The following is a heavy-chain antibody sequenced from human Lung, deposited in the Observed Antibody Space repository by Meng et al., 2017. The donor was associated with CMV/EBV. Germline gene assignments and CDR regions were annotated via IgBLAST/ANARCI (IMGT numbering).Heavy chain of an antibody. CDR1: GFSFSSYW. CDR2: INSGGTTT. CDR3: ARDVMGWFDP. D-gene: IGHD2-8*01. V-gene: IGHV3-74*01. Sequence: DGQLGESGGGLVQPGESLRLSCVASGFSFSSYWMHWVRQSPGKGLVWVARINSGGTTTTYADSVKGRFTISRDNAKNTLYLQMNSLRGEDTAVYYCARDVMGWFDPWGQGALVTVPS. J-gene: IGHJ5*02.